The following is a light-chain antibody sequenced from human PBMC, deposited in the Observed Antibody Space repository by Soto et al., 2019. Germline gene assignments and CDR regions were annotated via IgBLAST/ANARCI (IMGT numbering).Light chain of an antibody. CDR3: QQYDNWPPWT. V-gene: IGKV3-15*01. CDR2: AIS. Sequence: EVLLTQSPAILSVSPGEGATLSCRASQSVNDNLAWYQQKPGQAPRLLIHAISTRATGIPARFSGRGSGTEFTLTISSLQSEDFAVYYCQQYDNWPPWTFGQGTKVEAK. CDR1: QSVNDN. J-gene: IGKJ1*01.